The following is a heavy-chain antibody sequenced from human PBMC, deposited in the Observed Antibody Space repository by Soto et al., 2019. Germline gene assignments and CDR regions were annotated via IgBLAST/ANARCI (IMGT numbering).Heavy chain of an antibody. CDR1: GGTFSSYA. Sequence: SVKVSCKASGGTFSSYAISWVRQAPGQGLEWMGGIIPIFGTANYAQKFQGRVTITADESTSTAYMELSSLRSEDTAVYYCARGDIVVVPAAYTRYYYYGMDVWGQGTTVTVSS. D-gene: IGHD2-2*01. J-gene: IGHJ6*02. CDR2: IIPIFGTA. V-gene: IGHV1-69*13. CDR3: ARGDIVVVPAAYTRYYYYGMDV.